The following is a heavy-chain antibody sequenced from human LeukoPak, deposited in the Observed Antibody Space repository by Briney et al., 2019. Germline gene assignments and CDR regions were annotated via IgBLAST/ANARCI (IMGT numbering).Heavy chain of an antibody. CDR3: ARPYYYGSGSPENDY. Sequence: GGSLRLSCAASGFTFSSYAMSWVRQAPGKGLEWVSSISSSSYIYYADSVKGRFTISRDNAKNSLYLQMNSLRAEDTAVYYCARPYYYGSGSPENDYWGQGTLVTVSS. J-gene: IGHJ4*02. D-gene: IGHD3-10*01. CDR1: GFTFSSYA. V-gene: IGHV3-21*01. CDR2: ISSSSYI.